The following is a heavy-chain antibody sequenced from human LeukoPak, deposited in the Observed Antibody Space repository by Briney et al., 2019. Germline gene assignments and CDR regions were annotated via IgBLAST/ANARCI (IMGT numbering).Heavy chain of an antibody. V-gene: IGHV4-38-2*01. J-gene: IGHJ3*02. D-gene: IGHD6-19*01. CDR3: ASAIALHAVAGIAFDI. Sequence: PSETLSLTYAVSGYSISSGYYWGWLRQPPGKVLELIGSIYHSGSTYYDPSLKSRVTISVDTSKNQFSLKLSSVTAADTAVYYCASAIALHAVAGIAFDIWGQGTMVTVSS. CDR1: GYSISSGYY. CDR2: IYHSGST.